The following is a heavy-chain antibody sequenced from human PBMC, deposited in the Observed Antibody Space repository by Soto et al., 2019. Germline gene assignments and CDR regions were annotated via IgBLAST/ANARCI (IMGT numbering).Heavy chain of an antibody. J-gene: IGHJ4*02. CDR3: TGEVASGY. Sequence: QVQLVESGGGVVQPGRSLRLSCEGSGFTVSTYGMHWVRQVPGKGLEWVAVISRDGGTKYYADSVKGRFTISRDNSRNTLFLEMNSLRGDDMAVYYCTGEVASGYWGQGTLVTVSS. CDR1: GFTVSTYG. D-gene: IGHD2-8*02. CDR2: ISRDGGTK. V-gene: IGHV3-30*03.